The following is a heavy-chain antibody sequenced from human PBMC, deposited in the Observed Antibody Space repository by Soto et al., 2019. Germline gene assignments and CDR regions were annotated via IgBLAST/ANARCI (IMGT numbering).Heavy chain of an antibody. Sequence: RASVKVSCKASGYTFTYYHVHWVRQAPGRGLEWVGIINPSGEHTNYAQQFRGRVAMTRDTSTSTAYMELRSLRSEDTAVYFCARISCKGGSCYFDFDHWGQGTLVTVSS. V-gene: IGHV1-46*01. D-gene: IGHD2-15*01. CDR1: GYTFTYYH. J-gene: IGHJ4*02. CDR3: ARISCKGGSCYFDFDH. CDR2: INPSGEHT.